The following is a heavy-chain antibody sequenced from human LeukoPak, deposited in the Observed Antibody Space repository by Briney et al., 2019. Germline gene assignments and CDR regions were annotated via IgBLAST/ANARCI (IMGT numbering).Heavy chain of an antibody. CDR3: ASGAFLGYCSSTSCPGWFDP. CDR2: INHSGST. CDR1: GGSFSGYY. J-gene: IGHJ5*02. D-gene: IGHD2-2*01. Sequence: SETLSLTCAVYGGSFSGYYWSWIRQPPGKGLEWIGVINHSGSTNYNPSLKSRVTISVDTSKNQFSLKLSPVTAADTAVYYCASGAFLGYCSSTSCPGWFDPWGQGTLVTVSS. V-gene: IGHV4-34*01.